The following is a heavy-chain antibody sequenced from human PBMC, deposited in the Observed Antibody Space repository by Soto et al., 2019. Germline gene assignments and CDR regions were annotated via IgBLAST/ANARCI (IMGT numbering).Heavy chain of an antibody. J-gene: IGHJ4*02. V-gene: IGHV3-30-3*01. CDR1: GFTFSSYA. Sequence: GGSLRLSCAASGFTFSSYAMHWVRQAPGKGLEWVAVISYDGSNKYYADSVKGRFTISRDKSKNTLYLQMNSLRAEDTAVYYCAREFVLMVYAPLDYWGQGTLVTVSS. CDR2: ISYDGSNK. CDR3: AREFVLMVYAPLDY. D-gene: IGHD2-8*01.